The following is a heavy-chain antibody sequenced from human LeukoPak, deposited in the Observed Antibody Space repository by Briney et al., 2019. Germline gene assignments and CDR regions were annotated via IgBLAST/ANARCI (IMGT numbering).Heavy chain of an antibody. J-gene: IGHJ4*02. CDR3: ARDNIVATAYFDY. Sequence: GGSLRLSCAASGFTFTTYTMNWVRQAPGKGLEWVSSISGSGAYIYYADSVKSRFTISRDNAKNSLYLQMNSLRAEDTAVYYCARDNIVATAYFDYWGQGTLVTVSS. CDR1: GFTFTTYT. D-gene: IGHD5-12*01. CDR2: ISGSGAYI. V-gene: IGHV3-21*01.